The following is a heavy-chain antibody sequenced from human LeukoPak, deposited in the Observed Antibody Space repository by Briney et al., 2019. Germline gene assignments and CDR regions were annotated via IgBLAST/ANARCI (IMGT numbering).Heavy chain of an antibody. D-gene: IGHD1-26*01. CDR2: ISSSGSTI. J-gene: IGHJ3*02. CDR1: RFTFSDYY. V-gene: IGHV3-11*01. Sequence: GGSLRLSCAASRFTFSDYYMSWIRQAPGKGLEWVSYISSSGSTIYYADSVKGRFTISRDNAKNSLYLQMNSLRAEDTAVYYCARERWEPGLDAFDIWGQGTMVTVSS. CDR3: ARERWEPGLDAFDI.